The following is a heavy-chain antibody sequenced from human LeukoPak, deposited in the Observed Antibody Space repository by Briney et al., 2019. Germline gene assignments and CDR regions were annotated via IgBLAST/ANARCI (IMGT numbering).Heavy chain of an antibody. CDR1: GFTFSSYS. CDR3: ARDRDYGDYRDAFDI. J-gene: IGHJ3*02. CDR2: ISSSSSYI. D-gene: IGHD4-17*01. Sequence: GESLKISCAASGFTFSSYSMNWVRQTPGKGLEWVSSISSSSSYIYYADSVKGRFTISRDNAKNSLYLQMNSLRAEDTAVYYCARDRDYGDYRDAFDIWGQGTMVTVSS. V-gene: IGHV3-21*01.